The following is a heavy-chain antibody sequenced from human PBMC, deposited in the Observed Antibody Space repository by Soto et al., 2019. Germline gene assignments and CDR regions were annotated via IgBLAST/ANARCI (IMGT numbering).Heavy chain of an antibody. Sequence: SETLSLTCAVYGGSFSGYYWSWIRQPPGKGLEWIGEINHSGSTNYNPSLKSRVTISVDTPKNQFSLKLSSVTAADTAVYYCATYGSGSYYILGSTHYFDYWGQGTLVTVS. CDR3: ATYGSGSYYILGSTHYFDY. D-gene: IGHD3-10*01. V-gene: IGHV4-34*01. CDR1: GGSFSGYY. J-gene: IGHJ4*02. CDR2: INHSGST.